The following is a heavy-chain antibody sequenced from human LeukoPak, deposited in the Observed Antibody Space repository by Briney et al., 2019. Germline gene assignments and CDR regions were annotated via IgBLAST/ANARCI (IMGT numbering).Heavy chain of an antibody. CDR2: IWSDASDK. CDR3: AKDAQRGFDYSNSLDY. J-gene: IGHJ4*02. V-gene: IGHV3-33*06. CDR1: GFTFSHYG. D-gene: IGHD4-11*01. Sequence: GGSLRLSCSASGFTFSHYGMHWVRQAPGTGLEWVAVIWSDASDKYYANSVKGRFTISRDNFKNSLYLQMNSLRVEDTAVYYCAKDAQRGFDYSNSLDYWGQGTRVTVSS.